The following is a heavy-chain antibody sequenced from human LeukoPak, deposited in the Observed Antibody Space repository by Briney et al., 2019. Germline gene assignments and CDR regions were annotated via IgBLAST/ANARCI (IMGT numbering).Heavy chain of an antibody. Sequence: SQTLSLTSTVSGGSISSGGYYWSWIRQHPGKGLEWIGYIYYSGSTSYNPSLKSRVTISVDTSNNQFSLKLSSVTAADTAVYYCARAPGIEKQLVNIDAFDIWGQGTMVTVSS. CDR1: GGSISSGGYY. D-gene: IGHD6-13*01. J-gene: IGHJ3*02. CDR3: ARAPGIEKQLVNIDAFDI. CDR2: IYYSGST. V-gene: IGHV4-31*03.